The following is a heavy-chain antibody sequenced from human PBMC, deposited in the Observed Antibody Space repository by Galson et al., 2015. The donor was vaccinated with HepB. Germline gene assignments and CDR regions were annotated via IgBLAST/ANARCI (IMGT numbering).Heavy chain of an antibody. D-gene: IGHD6-19*01. CDR1: GGSISSYY. CDR3: ARDLARVAVAGGGMDV. Sequence: ETLSLTCTVSGGSISSYYWSWIRQPAGKGLEWIGRIYTSGSTNYNPSLKSRVTMSVDTSKNQFSLKLSSVTAADTAVYYCARDLARVAVAGGGMDVWGQGTTVTVSS. CDR2: IYTSGST. J-gene: IGHJ6*02. V-gene: IGHV4-4*07.